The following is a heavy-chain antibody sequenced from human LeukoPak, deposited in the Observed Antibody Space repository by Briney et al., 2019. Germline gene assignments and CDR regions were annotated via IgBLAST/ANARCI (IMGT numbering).Heavy chain of an antibody. V-gene: IGHV4-4*02. CDR1: GDSISSNNW. Sequence: PSETLSLTCAVSGDSISSNNWWNWVRQPPGKGLEWIGSIYYSGSTNYNPSLKSRVTISVDTSKNQFSLKLSSVTAADTAVYYCARGGLMVRGVEMYNWFDPWGQGTLVTVSS. J-gene: IGHJ5*02. CDR3: ARGGLMVRGVEMYNWFDP. D-gene: IGHD3-10*01. CDR2: IYYSGST.